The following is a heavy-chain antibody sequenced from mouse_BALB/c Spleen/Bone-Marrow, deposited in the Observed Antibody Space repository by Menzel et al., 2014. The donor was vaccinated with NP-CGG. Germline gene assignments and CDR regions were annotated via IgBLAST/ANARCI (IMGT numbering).Heavy chain of an antibody. J-gene: IGHJ3*01. D-gene: IGHD2-1*01. Sequence: EVKVVESGGGLVQPGGSLRLSCATSGFTFTDYYMSWVRQPPGKALEWLGFIRNKANGYTTEYSASVKGRFTISRDNSRSILYLQMNTLRAEDSATYYCARDVGNYVRFAYWGQGTLVTVSA. CDR1: GFTFTDYY. CDR2: IRNKANGYTT. V-gene: IGHV7-3*02. CDR3: ARDVGNYVRFAY.